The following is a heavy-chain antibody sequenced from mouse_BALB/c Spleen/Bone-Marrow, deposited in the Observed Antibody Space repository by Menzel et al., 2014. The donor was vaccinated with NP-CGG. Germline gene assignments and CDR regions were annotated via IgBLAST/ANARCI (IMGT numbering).Heavy chain of an antibody. CDR3: ARYSEHYAMYY. D-gene: IGHD6-1*01. Sequence: EVKLMESGAELVKPGASVKLSCTASGFNIKDTYMHWVKQRPEQGLEWIGRIDPANGNTKYDPKFQGKATITADTSSNTAYLQLNSLTSEDTAVYYCARYSEHYAMYYWGQGTSVTVSS. J-gene: IGHJ4*01. CDR1: GFNIKDTY. CDR2: IDPANGNT. V-gene: IGHV14-3*02.